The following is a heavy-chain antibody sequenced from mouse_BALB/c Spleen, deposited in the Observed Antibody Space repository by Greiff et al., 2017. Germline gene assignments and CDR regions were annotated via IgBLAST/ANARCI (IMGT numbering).Heavy chain of an antibody. Sequence: EVQGVESGGGLVKPGGSLKLSCAASGFTFSSYAMSWVRQTPEKRLEWVASISSGGSTYYPDSVKGRFTISRDNARNILYLQMSSLRSEDTAMYYCARGYDYYFDYWGQGTTLTVSS. CDR1: GFTFSSYA. V-gene: IGHV5-6-5*01. J-gene: IGHJ2*01. D-gene: IGHD2-4*01. CDR3: ARGYDYYFDY. CDR2: ISSGGST.